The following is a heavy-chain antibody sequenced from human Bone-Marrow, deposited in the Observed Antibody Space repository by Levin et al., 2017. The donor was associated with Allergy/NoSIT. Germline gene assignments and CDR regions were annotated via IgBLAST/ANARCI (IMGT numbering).Heavy chain of an antibody. CDR1: GGSISSGGYY. CDR3: ARGRSIAAAGHFDY. D-gene: IGHD6-13*01. Sequence: SQTLSLTCTVSGGSISSGGYYWSWIRQHPGKGLEWIGYIYYSGSTYYNPSLKSRVTISVDTSKNQFSLKLSSVTAADTAVYYCARGRSIAAAGHFDYWGQGTLVTVSS. CDR2: IYYSGST. V-gene: IGHV4-31*03. J-gene: IGHJ4*02.